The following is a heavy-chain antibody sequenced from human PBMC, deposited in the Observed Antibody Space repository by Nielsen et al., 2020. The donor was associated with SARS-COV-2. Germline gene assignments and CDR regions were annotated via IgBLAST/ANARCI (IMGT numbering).Heavy chain of an antibody. D-gene: IGHD2-2*01. CDR3: AKDHAMT. Sequence: GESLKISCAASGFTFSSYWMHWVRQAPGKGLVWVSRINSDGSSTYYADSVKGRFTISRDNSKNTLYLQMNSLRAEDTAVYYCAKDHAMTWGQGTLVTVSS. CDR2: INSDGSST. CDR1: GFTFSSYW. J-gene: IGHJ5*02. V-gene: IGHV3-74*01.